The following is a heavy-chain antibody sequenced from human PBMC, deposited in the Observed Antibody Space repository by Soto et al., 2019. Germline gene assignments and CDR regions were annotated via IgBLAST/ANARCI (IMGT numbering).Heavy chain of an antibody. J-gene: IGHJ3*02. CDR3: ASHPQTYSGNHDAFDI. CDR2: ISAYIGNA. CDR1: GYTLTSYG. Sequence: ASVTVSCTASGYTLTSYGINWVRQAPEQGLEWMGWISAYIGNANYGQKLQGRVTMTTDESTSTAYMELSSLRSEDTAVYYCASHPQTYSGNHDAFDIWGQGTMVTVSS. V-gene: IGHV1-18*01. D-gene: IGHD1-26*01.